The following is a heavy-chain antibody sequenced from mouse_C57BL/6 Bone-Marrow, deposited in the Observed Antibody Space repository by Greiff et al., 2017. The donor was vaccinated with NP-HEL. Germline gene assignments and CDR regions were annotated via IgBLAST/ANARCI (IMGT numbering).Heavy chain of an antibody. Sequence: VQLKESVAELVRPGASVKLSCTASGFNIKNTYMHWVKQRPEQGLEWIGRIDPANGNTKYAPKFQGKATITADTSSNTAYLQLSSLTSEDTAIYYCARLYYYGSSYDPLFDYWGQGTTLTVSS. V-gene: IGHV14-3*01. D-gene: IGHD1-1*01. CDR1: GFNIKNTY. J-gene: IGHJ2*01. CDR2: IDPANGNT. CDR3: ARLYYYGSSYDPLFDY.